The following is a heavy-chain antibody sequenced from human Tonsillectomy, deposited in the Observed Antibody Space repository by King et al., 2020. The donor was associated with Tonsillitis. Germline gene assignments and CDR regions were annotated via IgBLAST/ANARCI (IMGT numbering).Heavy chain of an antibody. CDR3: TSGRDYYDSTGRYYFDH. D-gene: IGHD3-22*01. V-gene: IGHV3-49*03. CDR2: IRTKAYGGTT. CDR1: GITFGDYV. Sequence: VQLVESGGGLVQPGRSLRHSCTASGITFGDYVMSWFRQAPGKGLEWVGFIRTKAYGGTTEYAASVKGRFTISRDDSKSIAYLQMNSLKTEDTAVYYCTSGRDYYDSTGRYYFDHWGQGTLVTVSS. J-gene: IGHJ4*02.